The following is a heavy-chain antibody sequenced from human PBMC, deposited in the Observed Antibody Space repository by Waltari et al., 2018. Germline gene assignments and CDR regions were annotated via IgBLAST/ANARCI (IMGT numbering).Heavy chain of an antibody. J-gene: IGHJ4*02. CDR3: ARKYDFWSGYSHDY. Sequence: EVQLVESGGGLVKPGGSLRLSCAASGFTFSSYSINWVRQAPGKGLEWVSYISSSSSYIDYADSVKGRFTISRDNAKNSLYLQMNSLRAEDTAVYYCARKYDFWSGYSHDYWGQGTLVTVSS. CDR2: ISSSSSYI. V-gene: IGHV3-21*01. D-gene: IGHD3-3*01. CDR1: GFTFSSYS.